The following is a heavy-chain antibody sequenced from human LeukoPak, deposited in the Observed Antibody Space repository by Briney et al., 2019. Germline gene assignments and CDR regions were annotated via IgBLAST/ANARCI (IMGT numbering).Heavy chain of an antibody. D-gene: IGHD3-22*01. CDR1: GFTFSSYG. CDR2: ISGSGGST. J-gene: IGHJ3*02. Sequence: GGTLRLSCAAFGFTFSSYGMSWVRQAPGKGLEWVSAISGSGGSTYYADSVKGRFTISRDNSKNTLYLQMNSLRAEDTAVYYCAKANWDYYDSSGYYHDAFDIWGQGTMVTVSS. CDR3: AKANWDYYDSSGYYHDAFDI. V-gene: IGHV3-23*01.